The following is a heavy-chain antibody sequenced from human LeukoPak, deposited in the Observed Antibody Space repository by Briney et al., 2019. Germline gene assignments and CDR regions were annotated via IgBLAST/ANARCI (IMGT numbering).Heavy chain of an antibody. CDR3: ARDEACSSTSCYGAYLFGGGQGDV. V-gene: IGHV3-30-3*01. CDR1: GFTFSSYA. D-gene: IGHD2-2*01. Sequence: PGGSLRLSCAASGFTFSSYAMHWVRQAPGKGLEWVAVISYDGSNKYYADSVKGRFTISRDNSKNTLYLQMNSLRAEDTAVYYCARDEACSSTSCYGAYLFGGGQGDVWGQGTTVTVSS. J-gene: IGHJ6*02. CDR2: ISYDGSNK.